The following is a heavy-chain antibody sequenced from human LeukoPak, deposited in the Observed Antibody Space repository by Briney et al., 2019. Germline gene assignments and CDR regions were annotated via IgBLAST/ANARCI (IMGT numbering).Heavy chain of an antibody. J-gene: IGHJ4*02. D-gene: IGHD3-22*01. V-gene: IGHV1-18*01. Sequence: ASVKVSCKASGYTFTNYNINWVRQAPGQGLEWMGWISAYNGNTNYAQKLQGRVTMTTDTSTSTAYMELRSLRSDDTAVYYCARDNHVYYDSSGYYHTIDYWGQGTLVTVSS. CDR2: ISAYNGNT. CDR1: GYTFTNYN. CDR3: ARDNHVYYDSSGYYHTIDY.